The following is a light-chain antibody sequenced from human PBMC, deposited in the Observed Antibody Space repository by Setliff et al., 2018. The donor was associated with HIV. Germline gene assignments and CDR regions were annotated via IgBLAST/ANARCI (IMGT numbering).Light chain of an antibody. CDR2: DVT. CDR3: SSYAGTYIYVL. J-gene: IGLJ2*01. Sequence: HSALTQPRSVSGSPGQSVSISCTGTSSDVGAYNYVSWFQQHPGKAPKLIIYDVTKRPSGVPDRFSASKSANTASLTISGLQPEDEADYYCSSYAGTYIYVLFGGGTKVTVL. V-gene: IGLV2-11*01. CDR1: SSDVGAYNY.